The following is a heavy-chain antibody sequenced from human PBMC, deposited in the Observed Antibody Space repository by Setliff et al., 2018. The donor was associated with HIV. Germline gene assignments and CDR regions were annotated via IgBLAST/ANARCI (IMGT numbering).Heavy chain of an antibody. CDR1: GYTFTDYY. CDR2: IKPNSGGT. CDR3: ARDHGRSSGYCHFDY. J-gene: IGHJ4*02. V-gene: IGHV1-2*02. D-gene: IGHD3-22*01. Sequence: ASVKVSCKASGYTFTDYYMHWVRQAPGQGLEWMGWIKPNSGGTNYAQKFQGRVTMTRDTSISTAYMDLSRLRSDDTAVYYCARDHGRSSGYCHFDYWGQGTLVTVSS.